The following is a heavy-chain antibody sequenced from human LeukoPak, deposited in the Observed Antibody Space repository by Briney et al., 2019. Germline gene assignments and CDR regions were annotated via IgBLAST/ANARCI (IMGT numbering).Heavy chain of an antibody. CDR2: IFPRDSNT. CDR1: GYSFTGYW. D-gene: IGHD6-13*01. J-gene: IGHJ4*02. V-gene: IGHV5-51*01. CDR3: ARRSGYSSGWYDY. Sequence: GESLKISCNGSGYSFTGYWIGWVRQMPGKGLEWMAIIFPRDSNTKYNPSFQGQVTISADKSTSTAYLQWSSLKASDSAMCYCARRSGYSSGWYDYWGQGTLVTVSS.